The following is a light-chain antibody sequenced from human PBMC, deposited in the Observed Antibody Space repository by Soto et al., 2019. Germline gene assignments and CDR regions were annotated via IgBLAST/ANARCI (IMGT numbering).Light chain of an antibody. CDR2: DNI. CDR1: NIGSKN. V-gene: IGLV3-21*02. Sequence: LTQPPSVSVTPGQTARITCGGNNIGSKNVHWYQQKPGQAPVLVVYDNIDRPSGIPERFSGSNSENTATLTISRIEAGDEANYYCQVWDSGSDHYVFGTGTKVTVL. J-gene: IGLJ1*01. CDR3: QVWDSGSDHYV.